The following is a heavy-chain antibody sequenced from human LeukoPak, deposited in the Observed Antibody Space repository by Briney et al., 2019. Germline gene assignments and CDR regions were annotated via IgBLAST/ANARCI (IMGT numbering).Heavy chain of an antibody. V-gene: IGHV3-30*18. CDR2: ISYDASNK. CDR1: GFTFSTFG. J-gene: IGHJ4*02. D-gene: IGHD3-22*01. CDR3: AKDKNYYYDSSGHDY. Sequence: GGSLRLSCAASGFTFSTFGMHWVRHAPGKGLEWVAVISYDASNKYYADSVKGRFTISRDNAKNSLYLQMNSLRAEDTALYYCAKDKNYYYDSSGHDYWGQGTLVTVSS.